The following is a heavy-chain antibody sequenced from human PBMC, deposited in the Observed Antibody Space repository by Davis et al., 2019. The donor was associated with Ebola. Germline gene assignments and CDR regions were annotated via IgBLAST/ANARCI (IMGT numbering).Heavy chain of an antibody. CDR1: GGSLSDYY. CDR3: ARRLRSTRVGYFDY. J-gene: IGHJ4*02. V-gene: IGHV4-34*01. Sequence: SETLSLTCAVYGGSLSDYYWSWIRQPPGKGLEWIGKINHRGSTNYNPSLKSRITISVDTSKNQVSLKLTSVTAADTAVYYCARRLRSTRVGYFDYWGQGTLVTVSS. D-gene: IGHD4-17*01. CDR2: INHRGST.